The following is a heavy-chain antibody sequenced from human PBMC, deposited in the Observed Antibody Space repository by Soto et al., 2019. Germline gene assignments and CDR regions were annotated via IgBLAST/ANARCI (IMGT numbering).Heavy chain of an antibody. CDR1: GYTFTSYG. CDR3: ARDPGYVGDASGEFDH. Sequence: ASVKVSCKASGYTFTSYGISXLRQDPGQRPEWMGWINTGNGDTKYAQKFQGRLTITSDTSASTTYMELNSLRSEDTSIYYCARDPGYVGDASGEFDHWGQGTLVTVSS. J-gene: IGHJ4*02. CDR2: INTGNGDT. D-gene: IGHD3-16*01. V-gene: IGHV1-3*04.